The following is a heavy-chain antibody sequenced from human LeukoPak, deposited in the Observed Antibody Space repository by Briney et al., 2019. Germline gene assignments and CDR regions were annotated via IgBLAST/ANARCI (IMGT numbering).Heavy chain of an antibody. CDR3: ARQEIYRGYGKYWSAP. J-gene: IGHJ5*02. CDR2: IFYDGST. D-gene: IGHD5-12*01. Sequence: PSETLSLTCTVSGGSISSNSYYWAWIRQPPGKGLEWIGSIFYDGSTYYTASLKSRVTISVDTSKNQFSLKRSSVTAADTAVYYCARQEIYRGYGKYWSAPWGQGTLVIVSS. V-gene: IGHV4-39*01. CDR1: GGSISSNSYY.